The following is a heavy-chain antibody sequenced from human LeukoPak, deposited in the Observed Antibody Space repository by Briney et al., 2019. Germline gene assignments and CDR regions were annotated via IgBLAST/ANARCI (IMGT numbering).Heavy chain of an antibody. J-gene: IGHJ6*02. CDR3: ARDDWVAAAGTSGYGMDV. Sequence: SVKVSCKASGGTFSSYAISWVRQAPGQGLEWMGRIIPILGIANYAQKFQGRVTITADKSTSTAYMELSGLRSEDTAVYYCARDDWVAAAGTSGYGMDVWGQGTTVTVSS. CDR2: IIPILGIA. CDR1: GGTFSSYA. D-gene: IGHD6-13*01. V-gene: IGHV1-69*04.